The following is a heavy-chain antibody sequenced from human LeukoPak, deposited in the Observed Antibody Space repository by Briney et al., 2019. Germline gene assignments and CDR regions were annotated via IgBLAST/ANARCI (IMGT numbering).Heavy chain of an antibody. CDR2: ISYDRTEK. D-gene: IGHD4-17*01. Sequence: PGGSLRLSCAASGLSFSSYAMHWVRQAPGKGLEWVAVISYDRTEKYYGDSVKGRFTISRDNSKNTLYLQMNSLRAEDTALYYCARDGHGVPLDYWGQGTLVTVSP. V-gene: IGHV3-30-3*01. CDR3: ARDGHGVPLDY. CDR1: GLSFSSYA. J-gene: IGHJ4*02.